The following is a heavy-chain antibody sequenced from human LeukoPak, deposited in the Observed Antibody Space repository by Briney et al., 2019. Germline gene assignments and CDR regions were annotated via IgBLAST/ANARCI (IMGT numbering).Heavy chain of an antibody. Sequence: ASVKVSCKASGYTFTSYYIHWVRQAPGQGLEWMGIINPIGGTTDYAQKFQGRVTMTRDTSTSTVYMELSSLRSEDTAVYYCARDPLRPREGFVGQPPRAARDYWGQGTLVTVSS. J-gene: IGHJ4*02. CDR1: GYTFTSYY. V-gene: IGHV1-46*01. D-gene: IGHD6-6*01. CDR3: ARDPLRPREGFVGQPPRAARDY. CDR2: INPIGGTT.